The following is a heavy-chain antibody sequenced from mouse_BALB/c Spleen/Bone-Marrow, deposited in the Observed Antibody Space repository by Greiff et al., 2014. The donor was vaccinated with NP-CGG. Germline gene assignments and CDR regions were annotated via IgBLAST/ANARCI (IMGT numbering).Heavy chain of an antibody. D-gene: IGHD1-1*02. CDR1: GYTFTSYW. J-gene: IGHJ2*01. CDR2: IYPGDGDT. CDR3: ASQGDYGSFDY. Sequence: VQLQQSGAEPARPGASVKLSCKASGYTFTSYWMQWVKQRPGQGLEWIGAIYPGDGDTRYTQKFKGKATLTADKSSSTAYMQLSSLASEDSAVYYCASQGDYGSFDYWGQGTTLTVSS. V-gene: IGHV1-87*01.